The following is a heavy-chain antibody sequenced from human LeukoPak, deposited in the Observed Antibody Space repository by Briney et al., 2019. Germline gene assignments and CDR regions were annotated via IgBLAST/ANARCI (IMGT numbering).Heavy chain of an antibody. CDR3: ARDLKSAYCGGDCYSV. J-gene: IGHJ3*01. CDR2: IYYSGST. D-gene: IGHD2-21*02. CDR1: GGSIRSGDYS. V-gene: IGHV4-31*03. Sequence: SETLSLTCTVSGGSIRSGDYSWNWIRQHPGKGLEWIGYIYYSGSTYYNPSLKSRVTISVDTSKNQFSLKLSSVTAADTAVYYCARDLKSAYCGGDCYSVWGQGTMVTVSS.